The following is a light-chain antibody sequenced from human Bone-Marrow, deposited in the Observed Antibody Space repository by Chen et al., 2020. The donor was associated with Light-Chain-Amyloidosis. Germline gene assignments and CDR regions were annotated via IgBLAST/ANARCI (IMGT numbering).Light chain of an antibody. CDR1: SSDVGGDNH. CDR3: SASTITNPLV. Sequence: QSALTQPASVSGSPGQSITISCTGTSSDVGGDNHVSLYQQHPDKAPKLMIYEVTNRPSWVPDRFSGSKSDNTASLTISGLQTEDEADYFCSASTITNPLVFGSGTRVTVL. CDR2: EVT. J-gene: IGLJ1*01. V-gene: IGLV2-14*01.